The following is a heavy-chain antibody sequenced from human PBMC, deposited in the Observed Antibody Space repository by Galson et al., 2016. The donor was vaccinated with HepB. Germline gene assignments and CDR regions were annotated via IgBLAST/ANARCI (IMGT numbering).Heavy chain of an antibody. J-gene: IGHJ6*02. CDR2: ISHRGST. D-gene: IGHD3-10*01. Sequence: SETLSLTCIVSAGFISTYYWTWIRQPPGKGLEWIGYISHRGSTNYNPSLKSRVTISVDLFKNQFSLRFKPVTAADTALYYCARLGWVRGPLPYGMDVWGQGTTVTVSS. CDR1: AGFISTYY. V-gene: IGHV4-59*01. CDR3: ARLGWVRGPLPYGMDV.